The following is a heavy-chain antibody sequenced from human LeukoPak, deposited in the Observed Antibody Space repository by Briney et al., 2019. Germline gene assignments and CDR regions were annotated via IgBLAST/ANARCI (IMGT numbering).Heavy chain of an antibody. D-gene: IGHD1-26*01. CDR1: GFTVSSNY. CDR3: ARQSAIYPVVEATPFYHYYYMDV. CDR2: IYSGGST. Sequence: PGGSLRLSCAASGFTVSSNYMSWVRQAPGKGLEWVSVIYSGGSTYYADSVKGRFTISRDNSKNTLYLQMNSLRAEDTAVYYCARQSAIYPVVEATPFYHYYYMDVWGKGTTVTISS. V-gene: IGHV3-53*01. J-gene: IGHJ6*03.